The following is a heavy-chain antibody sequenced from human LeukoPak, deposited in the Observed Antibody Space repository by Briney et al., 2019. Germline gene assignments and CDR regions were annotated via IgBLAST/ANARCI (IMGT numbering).Heavy chain of an antibody. Sequence: PGGSLRPSCAVSGSTFTDNWTNWGRQAPGKGLGWVDSISQVGVEQYYVDSVKGRSTISRDNPKNSPYLQVRALRAGDPAVYYFARDGTAAGLYFDLWGEGALVTVSS. CDR1: GSTFTDNW. CDR2: ISQVGVEQ. V-gene: IGHV3-7*01. D-gene: IGHD6-13*01. J-gene: IGHJ4*01. CDR3: ARDGTAAGLYFDL.